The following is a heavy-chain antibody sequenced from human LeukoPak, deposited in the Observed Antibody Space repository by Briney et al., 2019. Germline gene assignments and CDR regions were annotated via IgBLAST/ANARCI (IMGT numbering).Heavy chain of an antibody. Sequence: GGCLRLSCAASGFTFSIYSMTWVRQVPGKGLEWVSAMSGSGSDTYYADSVKGRFTISRDNSKSTLYLQMNSLRVEDTAVYYCAKDLGGEGGSGFPGYWGQGTLVTVSS. V-gene: IGHV3-23*01. CDR3: AKDLGGEGGSGFPGY. J-gene: IGHJ4*02. CDR1: GFTFSIYS. D-gene: IGHD3-10*01. CDR2: MSGSGSDT.